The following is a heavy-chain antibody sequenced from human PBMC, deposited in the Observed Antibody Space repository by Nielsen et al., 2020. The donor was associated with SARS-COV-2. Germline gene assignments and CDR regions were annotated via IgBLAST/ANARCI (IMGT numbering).Heavy chain of an antibody. CDR2: INPNSGGT. CDR1: GYTFTGHY. D-gene: IGHD3-9*01. V-gene: IGHV1-2*06. CDR3: ARVSVLTGYYTSIGYYYGMDV. Sequence: ASVKVSCKASGYTFTGHYMHWVRQAPGQGLEWMGRINPNSGGTNYAQKFQGRVTMTRDTSISTAYMELSRLRSDDTAVYYCARVSVLTGYYTSIGYYYGMDVWGQGTTVTVSS. J-gene: IGHJ6*02.